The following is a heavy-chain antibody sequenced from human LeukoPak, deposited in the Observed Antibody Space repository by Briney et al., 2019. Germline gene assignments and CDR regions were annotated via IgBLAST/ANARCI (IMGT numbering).Heavy chain of an antibody. CDR1: GFTFSSSR. D-gene: IGHD6-13*01. J-gene: IGHJ4*02. CDR2: ISSRGTTK. V-gene: IGHV3-48*01. CDR3: ANFEPGYTSSWYAEF. Sequence: PGGSLRLSCEVSGFTFSSSRMNWVRQAPGQGQEWVSYISSRGTTKHYADSVKGRFTISRDNAKNALYLQMNSLRVEDTAVYYCANFEPGYTSSWYAEFWGQGTLVTVSS.